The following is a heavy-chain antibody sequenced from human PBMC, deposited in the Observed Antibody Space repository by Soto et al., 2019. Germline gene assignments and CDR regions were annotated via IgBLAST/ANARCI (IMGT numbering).Heavy chain of an antibody. Sequence: PGESLKISCKASGYSFTSYWIGWVRQMPGKGLEWMGIIYPGDSDTRYSPSFQGQVTISADKSISTAYLQWSSLKASDTAMYYCAASSRSFYYGMDVWGQGNTVTVSS. D-gene: IGHD1-26*01. V-gene: IGHV5-51*01. CDR2: IYPGDSDT. J-gene: IGHJ6*02. CDR3: AASSRSFYYGMDV. CDR1: GYSFTSYW.